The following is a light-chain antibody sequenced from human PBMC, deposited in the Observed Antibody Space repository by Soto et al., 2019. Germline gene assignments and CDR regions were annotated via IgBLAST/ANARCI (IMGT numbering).Light chain of an antibody. CDR3: QTWGTGIQV. CDR1: SGHSNYA. J-gene: IGLJ2*01. V-gene: IGLV4-69*01. CDR2: LNSDGSH. Sequence: QSVLTQSPSASASLGPSVKLTCTLSSGHSNYAIAWHQLQPEKGPRYLMKLNSDGSHIKGDGIPDRFSGSSSGAERYLTISSLQSEDEADYYCQTWGTGIQVFGGGTKLTVL.